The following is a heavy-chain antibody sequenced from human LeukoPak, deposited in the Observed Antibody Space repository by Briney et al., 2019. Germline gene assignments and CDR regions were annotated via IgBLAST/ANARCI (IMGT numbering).Heavy chain of an antibody. Sequence: SETLSLTCAVYGGSFSGYYWSWIRQPAGKGLEWIGRIYTSGSNNYNPSLKSRVTMSVDTSKNQFSLKLSSVTAADTAVYYCARGGTAWLDPWGQGTLVTVSS. CDR3: ARGGTAWLDP. CDR1: GGSFSGYY. J-gene: IGHJ5*02. CDR2: IYTSGSN. D-gene: IGHD1-1*01. V-gene: IGHV4-59*10.